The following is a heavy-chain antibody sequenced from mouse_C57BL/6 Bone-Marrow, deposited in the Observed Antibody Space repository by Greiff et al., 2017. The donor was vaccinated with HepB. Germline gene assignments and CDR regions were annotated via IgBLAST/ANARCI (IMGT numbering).Heavy chain of an antibody. CDR3: ARDGYYYYFDY. Sequence: EVQLVESVGGLVKPGGSLKLSCAASGFTFSSYAMSWVRPTPEKRLEWVATISDGGSYTYYPDNVKGRFTISRDNAKNNLYLQMMHLKSEDTAMYYCARDGYYYYFDYWGQGTTLTVSS. CDR2: ISDGGSYT. D-gene: IGHD2-3*01. CDR1: GFTFSSYA. J-gene: IGHJ2*01. V-gene: IGHV5-4*01.